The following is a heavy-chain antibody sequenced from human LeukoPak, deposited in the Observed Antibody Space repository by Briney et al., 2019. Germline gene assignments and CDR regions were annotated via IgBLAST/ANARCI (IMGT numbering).Heavy chain of an antibody. J-gene: IGHJ6*03. Sequence: SETLSLTCTVSGYSITSGYYWGWIRQPPGKGLEWIGRIYTSGSTNYNPSLKSRVTMSVDTSKNQFSLKLSSVTAADTAVYYCARGPSPRSTVTTKFNYMDVWGKGTTVTVSS. CDR2: IYTSGST. CDR1: GYSITSGYY. D-gene: IGHD4-17*01. V-gene: IGHV4-38-2*02. CDR3: ARGPSPRSTVTTKFNYMDV.